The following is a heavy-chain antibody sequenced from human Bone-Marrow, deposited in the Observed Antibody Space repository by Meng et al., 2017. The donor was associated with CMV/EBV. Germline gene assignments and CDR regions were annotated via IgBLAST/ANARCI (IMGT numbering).Heavy chain of an antibody. CDR1: GFTVSSNY. J-gene: IGHJ6*02. Sequence: GESLKISCAASGFTVSSNYMSWVRQAPGKGLEWVSVIYSGGSTYYADSVKGRFTISRDNSKNTLYLQMNSLRAEDTAVYYCASDSFGVAHYGMDVWGQGTTVTVSS. CDR2: IYSGGST. V-gene: IGHV3-53*01. CDR3: ASDSFGVAHYGMDV. D-gene: IGHD3-3*01.